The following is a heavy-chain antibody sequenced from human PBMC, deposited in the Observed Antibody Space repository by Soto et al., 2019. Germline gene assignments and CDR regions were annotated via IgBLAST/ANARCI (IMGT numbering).Heavy chain of an antibody. CDR1: GFPFSTYA. CDR3: ARDPVVVPAAIRYFDY. CDR2: IANSVITT. Sequence: GGSLRLSCSASGFPFSTYALHWVRQAPGQGLQYVSAIANSVITTYYVDSVRGRFTISRDNSKNTLYLQMNSLRAEDTALYYCARDPVVVPAAIRYFDYWGQGTLVTVSS. V-gene: IGHV3-64*04. J-gene: IGHJ4*02. D-gene: IGHD2-2*01.